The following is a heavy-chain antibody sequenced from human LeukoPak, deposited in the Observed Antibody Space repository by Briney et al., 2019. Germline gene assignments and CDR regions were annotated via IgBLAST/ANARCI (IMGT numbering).Heavy chain of an antibody. CDR3: ARLAIFGVVTGAHFDY. D-gene: IGHD3-3*01. CDR1: GFTFDDYA. Sequence: GGSLRLSCAASGFTFDDYAMHWVRQAPGKGLEWVSGISWNSGSIGYADSVKGRFTISRDNAKNSLYLQMNSLRAEDTAVYYCARLAIFGVVTGAHFDYWGQGTLVTVSS. CDR2: ISWNSGSI. V-gene: IGHV3-9*01. J-gene: IGHJ4*02.